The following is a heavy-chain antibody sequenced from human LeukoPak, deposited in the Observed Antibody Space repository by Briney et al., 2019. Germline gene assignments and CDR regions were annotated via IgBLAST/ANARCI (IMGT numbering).Heavy chain of an antibody. V-gene: IGHV3-53*01. CDR1: GFTVSTNY. CDR2: IYSGGAT. D-gene: IGHD5-18*01. J-gene: IGHJ3*02. Sequence: GGSLRLSCAASGFTVSTNYMSWVRQAPGKGLEWVSVIYSGGATSNAASAKGGFSIFRDNYSNTLYLQMNSLRAEDTAVYYCAKDRAYSYGCAYFFEIWGQGTLVTVSS. CDR3: AKDRAYSYGCAYFFEI.